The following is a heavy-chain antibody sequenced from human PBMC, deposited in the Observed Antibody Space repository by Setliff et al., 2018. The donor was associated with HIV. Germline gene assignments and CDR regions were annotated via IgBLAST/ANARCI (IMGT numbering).Heavy chain of an antibody. CDR1: GFTFSDYA. J-gene: IGHJ4*02. CDR2: ISGSGRGT. V-gene: IGHV3-23*01. CDR3: AKEPKLGGIAAPFDY. Sequence: GGSLRLSCAASGFTFSDYAMSWVRQAPGKGLEWVSAISGSGRGTYYAVSVKGRFAISRDNSKNTLYLQMNSLRVEDTAVYYCAKEPKLGGIAAPFDYWGQGTLVTVSS. D-gene: IGHD6-6*01.